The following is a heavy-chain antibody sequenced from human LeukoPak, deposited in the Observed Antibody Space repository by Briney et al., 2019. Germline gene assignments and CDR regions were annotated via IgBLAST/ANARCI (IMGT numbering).Heavy chain of an antibody. CDR1: GFTFSSYS. CDR2: IRYDGSKK. Sequence: GGSLRLSCAASGFTFSSYSMNWVRQAPGKGLEWVAFIRYDGSKKYYADSVKGRFTISRDNSKNTLYLQMNSLRAEDTAVYYCARDRNSRSLYYYDSSGYNYWGQGTLVTVSS. CDR3: ARDRNSRSLYYYDSSGYNY. V-gene: IGHV3-30*02. D-gene: IGHD3-22*01. J-gene: IGHJ4*02.